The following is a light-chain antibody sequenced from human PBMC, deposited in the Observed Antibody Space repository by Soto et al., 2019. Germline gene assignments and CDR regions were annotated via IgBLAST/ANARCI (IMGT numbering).Light chain of an antibody. CDR1: ETISSY. V-gene: IGKV1-39*01. Sequence: DIQMTQSPSSLSASVGDRVTITCRASETISSYVNWYRQKPGRAPELLIYAASTLHTGVPSRFSGSGSGTDFTLTINSLRPEDFATYYCQQSYTFIRTFGQGTNV. CDR3: QQSYTFIRT. J-gene: IGKJ1*01. CDR2: AAS.